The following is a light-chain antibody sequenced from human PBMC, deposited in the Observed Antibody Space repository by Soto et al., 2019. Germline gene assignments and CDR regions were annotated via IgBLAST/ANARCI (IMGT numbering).Light chain of an antibody. CDR3: QQTYSTPLT. J-gene: IGKJ4*01. V-gene: IGKV1-39*01. CDR2: AAT. CDR1: QSISSY. Sequence: DIQMTQSPSSLSASVGDRVTITCRAGQSISSYLNWYQQKPGKAHKLLIYAATSLQSRVPSRFSGSGSGTDVTLTLSSLQPADFATYYCQQTYSTPLTFGGGTKVEIK.